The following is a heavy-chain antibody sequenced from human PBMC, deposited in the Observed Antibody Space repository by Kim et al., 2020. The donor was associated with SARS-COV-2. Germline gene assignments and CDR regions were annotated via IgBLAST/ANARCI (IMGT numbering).Heavy chain of an antibody. V-gene: IGHV1-2*05. D-gene: IGHD6-13*01. J-gene: IGHJ4*02. CDR2: T. CDR3: AREGQQLGFDY. Sequence: TNYAQKFQGRVTLTRDTSSSTVYMDLTRLTSDDTVLYYCAREGQQLGFDYWGQGTLVTVSS.